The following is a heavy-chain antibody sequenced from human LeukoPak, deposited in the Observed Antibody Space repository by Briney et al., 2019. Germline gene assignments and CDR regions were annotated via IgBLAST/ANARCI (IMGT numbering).Heavy chain of an antibody. CDR3: AGLYTSSWDS. J-gene: IGHJ4*02. CDR2: ISSSSSTI. V-gene: IGHV3-48*02. D-gene: IGHD6-13*01. Sequence: GGSLRLSCAASGFTFSRYSMNWVRQAPGKGLEWVSYISSSSSTIYCADSVKGRFTISRDNAKNSLYLQMNSLRDEDTSVYYCAGLYTSSWDSWGQGTLVTVSS. CDR1: GFTFSRYS.